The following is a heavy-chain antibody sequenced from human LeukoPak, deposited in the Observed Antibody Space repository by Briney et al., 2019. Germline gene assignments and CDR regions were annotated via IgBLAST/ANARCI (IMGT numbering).Heavy chain of an antibody. V-gene: IGHV3-23*01. Sequence: GGSLRLSCAASGFTYSTYTITWGRLAPGQGLEWVSTISGNGIYTYYADFVKGRFTISRDNSENTVYLQMNSLRADDTAVYYCANDPRVNTAMSDFDNSGEGVLVSVSS. J-gene: IGHJ4*02. D-gene: IGHD5-18*01. CDR1: GFTYSTYT. CDR2: ISGNGIYT. CDR3: ANDPRVNTAMSDFDN.